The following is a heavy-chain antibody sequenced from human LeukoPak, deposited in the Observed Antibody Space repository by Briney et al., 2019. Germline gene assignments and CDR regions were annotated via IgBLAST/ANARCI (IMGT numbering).Heavy chain of an antibody. CDR1: GFTFSSYS. CDR2: ISSSSSTI. D-gene: IGHD2-15*01. Sequence: GGSLRLSCAASGFTFSSYSMNWVRLAPGKGLEWVSYISSSSSTIYYADSVKGRFTISRDNAKNSLYLQMNSLRAEDTAVYYCARVGGGNTCDYWGQGTLVTVSS. J-gene: IGHJ4*02. CDR3: ARVGGGNTCDY. V-gene: IGHV3-48*01.